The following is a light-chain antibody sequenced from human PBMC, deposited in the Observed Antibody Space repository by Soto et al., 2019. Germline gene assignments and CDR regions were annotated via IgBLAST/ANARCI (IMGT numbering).Light chain of an antibody. Sequence: EIVMTQAPATLSVSPGERATLSGRASQSVSSNLACYQQKPGQAPRLLIYGASTRATGIPARFSGSGSGTEFTLTISSLQSEDFAVYYCQQYNNWLGTFGQGTKVDIK. CDR2: GAS. CDR1: QSVSSN. V-gene: IGKV3-15*01. CDR3: QQYNNWLGT. J-gene: IGKJ1*01.